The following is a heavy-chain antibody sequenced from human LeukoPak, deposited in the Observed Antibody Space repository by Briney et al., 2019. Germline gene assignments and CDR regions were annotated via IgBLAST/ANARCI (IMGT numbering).Heavy chain of an antibody. CDR2: IYYSGST. Sequence: PSETLSLTCTVSGGSISSYYWSWIRQPPGKGLEWIGYIYYSGSTNYNPSLKSRVTISVDTSKNQFSLKLSSVTAADTAVYYCARADYDILTGYYFYWYFDLWGRGTLVTVSS. J-gene: IGHJ2*01. CDR1: GGSISSYY. D-gene: IGHD3-9*01. CDR3: ARADYDILTGYYFYWYFDL. V-gene: IGHV4-59*12.